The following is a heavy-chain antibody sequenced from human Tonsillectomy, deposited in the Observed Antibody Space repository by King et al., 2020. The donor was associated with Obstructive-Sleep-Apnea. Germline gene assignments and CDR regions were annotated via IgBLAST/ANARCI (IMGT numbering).Heavy chain of an antibody. Sequence: VQLVESGGGVVQPGRSLRLSCAASGFTFSTYGMNWVRQAPGQGLEWVAVRSYHGSNKYYADPEKGRFTISRDNSKNTRYLQMNSLRADDTAVYYCAKDQSEVVHPRAMDYWGQGTLVTVSS. CDR2: RSYHGSNK. CDR3: AKDQSEVVHPRAMDY. CDR1: GFTFSTYG. V-gene: IGHV3-30*18. D-gene: IGHD2-2*01. J-gene: IGHJ4*02.